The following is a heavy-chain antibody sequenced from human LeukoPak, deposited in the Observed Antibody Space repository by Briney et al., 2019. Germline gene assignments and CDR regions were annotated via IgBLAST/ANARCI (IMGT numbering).Heavy chain of an antibody. CDR1: GYSFTSYW. D-gene: IGHD3-10*01. V-gene: IGHV5-51*01. CDR3: ARLTMVRGVHFDY. Sequence: GESLKISCKGSGYSFTSYWIGWVRQLPGKGLEWMGIIYPGDSDTRYSPSFQGQVTISADKSIGTAYLQWSSLKASDTAMYYCARLTMVRGVHFDYWGQGTLVTVSS. J-gene: IGHJ4*02. CDR2: IYPGDSDT.